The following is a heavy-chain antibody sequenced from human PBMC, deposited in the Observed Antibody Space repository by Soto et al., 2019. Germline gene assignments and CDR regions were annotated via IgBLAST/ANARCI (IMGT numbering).Heavy chain of an antibody. V-gene: IGHV4-34*01. Sequence: SETLSLTCAVYGGSFSGYYWSWIRQPPGKGLEWIGEINHSGSTNYNPSLKSRVTISVDTSKNQFSLKLSSVTAADTAVYYCARSRYYYGSGSYYYIYYYGMDAWGQGTTVTVSS. CDR2: INHSGST. D-gene: IGHD3-10*01. J-gene: IGHJ6*02. CDR1: GGSFSGYY. CDR3: ARSRYYYGSGSYYYIYYYGMDA.